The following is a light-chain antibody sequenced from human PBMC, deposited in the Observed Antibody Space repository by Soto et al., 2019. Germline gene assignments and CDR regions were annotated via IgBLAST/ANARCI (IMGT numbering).Light chain of an antibody. Sequence: QSALTQPASVSGSPGQSITISCTGTSSDVGGYNYVSWYQQHPGKAPKLMIYEVSNRPPGVTHRFSGSKSGNTAAPTISGVQVEVEEDEYCGSYSGGSTLVVFGGGTKLTVL. J-gene: IGLJ2*01. CDR2: EVS. CDR1: SSDVGGYNY. CDR3: GSYSGGSTLVV. V-gene: IGLV2-14*01.